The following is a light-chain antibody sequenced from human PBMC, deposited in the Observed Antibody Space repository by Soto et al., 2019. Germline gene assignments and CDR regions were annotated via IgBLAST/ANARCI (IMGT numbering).Light chain of an antibody. V-gene: IGLV2-11*01. Sequence: QSVLTQPRSVSGSPGQSVTISCTGTSSDFGGYNYVSWYQQHPGKAPKLMIYDVTKRPSGVPDRFSGSKSGNTASLTIFGLQAEDEADYYCCSYAVTDVLFGGGTKVTVL. CDR1: SSDFGGYNY. CDR2: DVT. CDR3: CSYAVTDVL. J-gene: IGLJ2*01.